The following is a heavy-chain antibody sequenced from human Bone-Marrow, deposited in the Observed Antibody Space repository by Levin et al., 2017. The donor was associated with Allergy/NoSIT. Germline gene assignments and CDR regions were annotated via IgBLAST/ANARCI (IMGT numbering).Heavy chain of an antibody. V-gene: IGHV4-34*01. CDR1: GGSFTAYY. D-gene: IGHD1-26*01. CDR2: INHIGTT. Sequence: PSETLSLTCAVNGGSFTAYYWSWIRQTPAKGLEWIGEINHIGTTNYNPSFETRFTISVESSKNQFSLKVTSVAAADTAVYYCARGRYFAFESWGQGTVVTVSS. CDR3: ARGRYFAFES. J-gene: IGHJ3*02.